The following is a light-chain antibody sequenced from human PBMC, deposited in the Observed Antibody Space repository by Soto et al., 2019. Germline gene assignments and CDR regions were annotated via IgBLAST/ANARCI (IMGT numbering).Light chain of an antibody. CDR1: QIVLYSSNNKNY. V-gene: IGKV4-1*01. CDR2: WAS. CDR3: QQYYSTLPIT. Sequence: DIVMTQSPDSLAVSLGERATINCNSSQIVLYSSNNKNYLAWYQQKPGQPPKLLIYWASTRESGVPDRFSGSGSGTDFTLTISSLQAEDVAVYYCQQYYSTLPITFGQGTRLEI. J-gene: IGKJ5*01.